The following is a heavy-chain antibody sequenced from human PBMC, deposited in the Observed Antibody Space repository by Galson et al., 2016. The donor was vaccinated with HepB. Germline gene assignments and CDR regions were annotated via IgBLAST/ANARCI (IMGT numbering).Heavy chain of an antibody. J-gene: IGHJ6*02. CDR3: AREDYFHYGVDV. V-gene: IGHV4-4*02. CDR2: VFYTGST. CDR1: GGSITSNHW. Sequence: ETLSLTCVVSGGSITSNHWWTWVRQPPGKGLEWIGKVFYTGSTDSHPSLKSRVTISLDRSQNQFSLKLTPVTAADTAVYYCAREDYFHYGVDVWGQGTTVTVS.